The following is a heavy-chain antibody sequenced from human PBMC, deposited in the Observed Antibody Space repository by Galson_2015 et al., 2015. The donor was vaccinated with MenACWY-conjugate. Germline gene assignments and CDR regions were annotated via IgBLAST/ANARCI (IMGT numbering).Heavy chain of an antibody. D-gene: IGHD2-8*02. Sequence: SVKVSCKVSGYFLSKISMHWVRQAPGKGPEWMGGFDPKDGETIYAQNFQGRVTMTEVISTDIAYMELSSLTYEDTAVYYCATGLWYAFDIWGQGTMVSVSS. CDR2: FDPKDGET. CDR3: ATGLWYAFDI. J-gene: IGHJ3*02. CDR1: GYFLSKIS. V-gene: IGHV1-24*01.